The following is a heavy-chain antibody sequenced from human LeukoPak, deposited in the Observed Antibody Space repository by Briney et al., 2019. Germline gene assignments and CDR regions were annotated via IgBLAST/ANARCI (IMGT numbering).Heavy chain of an antibody. J-gene: IGHJ4*02. D-gene: IGHD2-21*02. CDR2: ISGSGGST. CDR1: GFSFTTYA. CDR3: ARVGYCGDDCYSSGFDY. V-gene: IGHV3-23*01. Sequence: PGGSLRLSCVASGFSFTTYAMAWVRQAPGKGLEWVSHISGSGGSTHYAGSVKGRFTVSRDNSKNTLYLQLNSLRAEDTAVYFCARVGYCGDDCYSSGFDYWGQGTLVTVSS.